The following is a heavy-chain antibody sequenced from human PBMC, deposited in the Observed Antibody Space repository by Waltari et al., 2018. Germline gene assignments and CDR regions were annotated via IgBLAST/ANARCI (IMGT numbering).Heavy chain of an antibody. CDR1: GLTFTAHW. CDR2: IKSKGSGETT. J-gene: IGHJ4*02. Sequence: EVQVVESGGGLVKPGESLRLSCSVSGLTFTAHWMPWVRPAPGKGLEWVGRIKSKGSGETTDYAAPVKGRFTISRDDSQNTIYLQMHSLKTDDTAVYYCAHDRNFYLSRHDFWGQGTLVTVSS. D-gene: IGHD1-7*01. V-gene: IGHV3-15*01. CDR3: AHDRNFYLSRHDF.